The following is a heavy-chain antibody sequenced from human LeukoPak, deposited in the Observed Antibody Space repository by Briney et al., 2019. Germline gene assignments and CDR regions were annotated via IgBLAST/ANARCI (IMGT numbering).Heavy chain of an antibody. Sequence: SETLSLTCTVSGGSISSSSYYWGWIRQPPGKGLEWIGSIYYSGSTYYNPSLKSRVTMSVDTSKNQFSLKLSSVTAADTAVYYCARDGLTMVRGVIAPLLYYFDYWGQGTLVTVSS. D-gene: IGHD3-10*01. CDR3: ARDGLTMVRGVIAPLLYYFDY. J-gene: IGHJ4*02. V-gene: IGHV4-39*07. CDR2: IYYSGST. CDR1: GGSISSSSYY.